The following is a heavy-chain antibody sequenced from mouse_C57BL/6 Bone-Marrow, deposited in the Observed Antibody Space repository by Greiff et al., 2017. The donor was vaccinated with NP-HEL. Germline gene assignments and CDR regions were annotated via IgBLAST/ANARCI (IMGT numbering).Heavy chain of an antibody. CDR1: GYTFTSYW. CDR3: ARGETYGVVDY. Sequence: VQLQQPGAELVRPGTSVKLSCKASGYTFTSYWMHWVKQRPGQGLEWIGVIDPSDSYTNYNQKFKGKATLTVDTSSSTADMQLSSLTSEDAAVYYCARGETYGVVDYWGQGTSVTVSS. D-gene: IGHD2-10*02. CDR2: IDPSDSYT. J-gene: IGHJ4*01. V-gene: IGHV1-59*01.